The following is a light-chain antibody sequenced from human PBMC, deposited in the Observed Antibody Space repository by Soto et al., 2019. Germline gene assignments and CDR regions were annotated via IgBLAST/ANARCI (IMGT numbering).Light chain of an antibody. J-gene: IGKJ4*01. CDR1: QSISINY. CDR3: QQFRSSPLT. CDR2: GAS. V-gene: IGKV3-20*01. Sequence: EIVLTQSPGTLSLSLGERATLSCRASQSISINYLAWYQQKPGQAPRLLIYGASSRASGIPDRFSGSGSGTDFALTISRVEPEDFAVYYCQQFRSSPLTFGGGTKVDSK.